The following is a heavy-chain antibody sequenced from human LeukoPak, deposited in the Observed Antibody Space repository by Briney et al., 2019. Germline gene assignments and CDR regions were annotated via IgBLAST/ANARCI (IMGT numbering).Heavy chain of an antibody. CDR3: ARDRRLDTAMGDY. J-gene: IGHJ4*02. Sequence: ASVKVSCKASGYTFTGYYMHWVRQAPGQGLEWMGWINPNSGGTNYAQKFQGRVTMTTDTSTSTAYMELRSLRSDDTAVYYCARDRRLDTAMGDYWGQGTLVTVSS. CDR1: GYTFTGYY. D-gene: IGHD5-18*01. CDR2: INPNSGGT. V-gene: IGHV1-2*02.